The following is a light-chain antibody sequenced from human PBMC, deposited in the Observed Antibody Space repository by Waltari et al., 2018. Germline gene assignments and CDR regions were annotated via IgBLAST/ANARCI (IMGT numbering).Light chain of an antibody. CDR3: QQRSNWPLLT. CDR1: QSISSN. Sequence: EIVMTQSPVTLSVSPGERATLSCRASQSISSNLPWYQQKPGQSPRLLISDASNRATGLPARFSGSGSGTDFTLTISGLEPEDFAVYYCQQRSNWPLLTFGGGTKVEIK. CDR2: DAS. J-gene: IGKJ4*01. V-gene: IGKV3-11*01.